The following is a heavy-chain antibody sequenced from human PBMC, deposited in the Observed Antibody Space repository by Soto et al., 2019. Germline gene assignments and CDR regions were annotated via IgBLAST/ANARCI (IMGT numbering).Heavy chain of an antibody. CDR1: GYTFTSYY. CDR2: INPSGGST. Sequence: ASVKVSCKASGYTFTSYYMHWVRQAPGQGLEWMGIINPSGGSTSYAQKFQGRVTMTRDTSTSTVYMELSSLRSEDMAVYYCARGITIFGVVIINWFDPWGQGTLVTVSS. CDR3: ARGITIFGVVIINWFDP. J-gene: IGHJ5*02. V-gene: IGHV1-46*01. D-gene: IGHD3-3*01.